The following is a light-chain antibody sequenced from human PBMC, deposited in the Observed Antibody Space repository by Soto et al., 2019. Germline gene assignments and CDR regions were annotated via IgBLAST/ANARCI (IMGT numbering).Light chain of an antibody. V-gene: IGKV4-1*01. CDR3: QQCYSSPYT. Sequence: DIVLTQSPDSLAVSLGERATLNCKSSQSVLYSVSNKNYLGWYQKKPGQPPRLLISWASTRESGVPDRFSGSGSGTDFTLTISSLQAEDVAVYYCQQCYSSPYTFGQGTKLEI. CDR1: QSVLYSVSNKNY. J-gene: IGKJ2*01. CDR2: WAS.